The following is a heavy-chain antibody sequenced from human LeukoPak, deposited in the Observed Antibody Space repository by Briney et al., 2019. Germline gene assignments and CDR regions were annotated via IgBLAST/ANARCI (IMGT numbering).Heavy chain of an antibody. J-gene: IGHJ4*02. D-gene: IGHD3-22*01. Sequence: GGSLRLSCTASGFTFSVYSMNWIRQAPGKGLEWVSSFGTRSTSIYHAGSVKGRFAISRDNAKNSLYLQMNSLRAEDTALYYCAREVSEGFDFWGQGSLVTVSS. V-gene: IGHV3-21*01. CDR2: FGTRSTSI. CDR3: AREVSEGFDF. CDR1: GFTFSVYS.